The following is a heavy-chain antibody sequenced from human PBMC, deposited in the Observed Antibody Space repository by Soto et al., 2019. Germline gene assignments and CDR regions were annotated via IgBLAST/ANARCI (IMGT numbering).Heavy chain of an antibody. J-gene: IGHJ6*02. V-gene: IGHV3-30-3*01. CDR2: ISYDGSNK. D-gene: IGHD1-7*01. CDR3: ASDQGGTTLYYHGMDV. Sequence: QVQLVESGGGVVQPGRSLRLSCAASGFTFSSYAMHWVRQAPGQGLEWVALISYDGSNKYYADSVKGRFIISRDNSKNTLYLQMNSLRPEDTAVYHCASDQGGTTLYYHGMDVWGQGTTVTVSS. CDR1: GFTFSSYA.